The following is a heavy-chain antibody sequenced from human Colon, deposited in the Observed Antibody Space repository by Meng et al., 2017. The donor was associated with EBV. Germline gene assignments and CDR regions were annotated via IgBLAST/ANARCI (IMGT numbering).Heavy chain of an antibody. J-gene: IGHJ4*02. V-gene: IGHV4-31*03. D-gene: IGHD6-19*01. CDR3: ARVSSGWDYFDY. CDR2: IYYSGST. CDR1: GGSVSSGGYY. Sequence: QEYLQESGPGLVKPSQXLSLTRTVSGGSVSSGGYYWTWIRQHPGKGLEWFGHIYYSGSTFYNPSLKRRVISSIDTSKNQFSLNLRSVTAADTAVYYCARVSSGWDYFDYWGQGTLVTVSS.